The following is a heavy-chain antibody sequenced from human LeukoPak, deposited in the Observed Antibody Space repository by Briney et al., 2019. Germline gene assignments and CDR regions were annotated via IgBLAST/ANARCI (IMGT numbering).Heavy chain of an antibody. D-gene: IGHD3-3*01. CDR3: AREPRFLEWLLSVPDYYYGMDV. V-gene: IGHV3-33*01. CDR1: GFTFSSYG. Sequence: GGSLRLSCAASGFTFSSYGMHWVRQAPGKGLEWVXVIWYDGSNKYYADSVKGRFTISRDNSKNTLYLQMNSLRAEDTAVYYCAREPRFLEWLLSVPDYYYGMDVWGQGTTVTVSS. J-gene: IGHJ6*02. CDR2: IWYDGSNK.